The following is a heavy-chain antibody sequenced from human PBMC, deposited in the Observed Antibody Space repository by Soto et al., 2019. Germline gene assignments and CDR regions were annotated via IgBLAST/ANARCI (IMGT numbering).Heavy chain of an antibody. CDR2: IKSKAHGGTI. V-gene: IGHV3-15*07. J-gene: IGHJ4*02. D-gene: IGHD3-9*01. CDR1: GFTLSNVW. CDR3: AKSFDYDILTGYTSYFDY. Sequence: GGSLRLSCAASGFTLSNVWMNWVRQAPGKGLEWVGRIKSKAHGGTIDYAAPVNGRFTISRDDSKDTLYLQMNSLRAEDTAVYYCAKSFDYDILTGYTSYFDYWGQGTLVTVSS.